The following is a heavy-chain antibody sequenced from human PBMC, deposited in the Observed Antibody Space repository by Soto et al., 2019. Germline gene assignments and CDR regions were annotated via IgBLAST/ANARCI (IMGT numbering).Heavy chain of an antibody. CDR2: IIPILGIA. Sequence: QVQLVQSGAEVKKPGSSVKVSCKASGGTFSSYTISWVRQAPGQGLEWMGRIIPILGIANYAQKFQGRVTITADKSTSTAYMKLSSLRSEDTAVYYCERDEKTTVTTAPAGRNDYWGQGTLVTVSS. CDR1: GGTFSSYT. D-gene: IGHD4-17*01. J-gene: IGHJ4*02. V-gene: IGHV1-69*08. CDR3: ERDEKTTVTTAPAGRNDY.